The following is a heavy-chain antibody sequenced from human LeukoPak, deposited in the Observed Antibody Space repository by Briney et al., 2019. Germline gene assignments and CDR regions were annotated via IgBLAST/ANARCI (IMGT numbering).Heavy chain of an antibody. D-gene: IGHD6-19*01. J-gene: IGHJ3*02. Sequence: ASVKVSCKASGYTFTSYGISWVRQAPGQGLEWMGIINPSGGSTSYAQKFQGRVTMTRDMSTSTVYMELSSLRSEDTAVYYCARGPIAVAATGAFDIWGQGTMVTVSS. V-gene: IGHV1-46*01. CDR1: GYTFTSYG. CDR3: ARGPIAVAATGAFDI. CDR2: INPSGGST.